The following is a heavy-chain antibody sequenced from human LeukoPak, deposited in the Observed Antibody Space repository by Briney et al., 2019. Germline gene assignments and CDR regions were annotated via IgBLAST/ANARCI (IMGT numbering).Heavy chain of an antibody. CDR1: GYTLTGHY. CDR2: INPNSGGT. J-gene: IGHJ4*02. Sequence: ASVKVSCKASGYTLTGHYIHWVRQAPGQGLEWVGWINPNSGGTTYAQKFQGRVTMTRDTSISTAYMELNNLRSDDTAVYYCARDQVARDIVLVLAATGTIDYWGQGTLVTVSS. CDR3: ARDQVARDIVLVLAATGTIDY. D-gene: IGHD2-15*01. V-gene: IGHV1-2*02.